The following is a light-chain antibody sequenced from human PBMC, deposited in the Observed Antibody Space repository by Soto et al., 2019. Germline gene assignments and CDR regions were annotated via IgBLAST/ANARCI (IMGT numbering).Light chain of an antibody. Sequence: QLVLTQSPSASASLGASVKLTCTLSSGHSSYAIAWHQQQPEKGPRYLMKLNSDGSHSKGDGIPDRFSGSSSGAERYLTISRLQSEDEADYYCQTWGTDIHVFGTGTKVTVL. J-gene: IGLJ1*01. CDR1: SGHSSYA. CDR2: LNSDGSH. V-gene: IGLV4-69*01. CDR3: QTWGTDIHV.